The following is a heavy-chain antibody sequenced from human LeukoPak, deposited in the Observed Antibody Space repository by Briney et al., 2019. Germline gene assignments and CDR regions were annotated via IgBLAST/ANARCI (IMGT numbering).Heavy chain of an antibody. CDR3: AKSPDTAMAPLPFDI. V-gene: IGHV4-30-2*01. CDR2: IFDSGGT. J-gene: IGHJ3*02. CDR1: GGSISSGGYS. Sequence: SETLSLTCAVSGGSISSGGYSWSWIRQPPGKGLEWIGYIFDSGGTYYSPSLKSRVTISVERSRNQFSLQLSSVTAADTAVYYCAKSPDTAMAPLPFDIWGQGTMVTVSS. D-gene: IGHD5-18*01.